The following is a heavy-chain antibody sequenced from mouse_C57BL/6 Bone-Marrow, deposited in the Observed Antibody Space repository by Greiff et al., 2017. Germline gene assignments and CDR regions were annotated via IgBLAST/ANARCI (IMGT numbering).Heavy chain of an antibody. CDR1: GYTFTSYG. CDR2: FYPRSGNT. J-gene: IGHJ4*01. D-gene: IGHD1-1*01. V-gene: IGHV1-81*01. CDR3: ATGSSTEGSMDY. Sequence: VQLQQSGAELARPGASVKLSCKASGYTFTSYGISWVKQRTGQGLEWIGEFYPRSGNTYYNEKFKGKATLTADKSSSTAYMELRSLTSEDSAVYFCATGSSTEGSMDYWGQGTSVTVSS.